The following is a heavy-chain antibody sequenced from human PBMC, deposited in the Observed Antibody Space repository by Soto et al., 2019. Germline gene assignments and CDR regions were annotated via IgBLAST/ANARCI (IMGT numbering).Heavy chain of an antibody. J-gene: IGHJ3*02. CDR2: ICSSSSYI. Sequence: EVQLVESGGGLVKPGGSLRLSCAASGFTFSSYNMNWVRQAPGKGLEWVSSICSSSSYIYYADSVKGRFTISRDNAKNSLYLQMNSLRAEDTAVYYCAREGLGYCSGGSCYSTLSDAFDIWGQGTMVTVSS. CDR1: GFTFSSYN. CDR3: AREGLGYCSGGSCYSTLSDAFDI. V-gene: IGHV3-21*01. D-gene: IGHD2-15*01.